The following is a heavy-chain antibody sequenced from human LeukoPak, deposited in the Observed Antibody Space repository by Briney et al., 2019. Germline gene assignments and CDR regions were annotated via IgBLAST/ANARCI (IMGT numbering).Heavy chain of an antibody. CDR1: GFSFREYW. D-gene: IGHD3-16*01. CDR2: INPHGSER. CDR3: VQGGHFDF. J-gene: IGHJ4*02. V-gene: IGHV3-7*01. Sequence: WGSLRLSCAASGFSFREYWMTWSRQAPGKRPEWVDNINPHGSERYYVDSVRGRFTITRDNDRNSVYLEMNSLRADETAVYFCVQGGHFDFWGQGVPVTVSS.